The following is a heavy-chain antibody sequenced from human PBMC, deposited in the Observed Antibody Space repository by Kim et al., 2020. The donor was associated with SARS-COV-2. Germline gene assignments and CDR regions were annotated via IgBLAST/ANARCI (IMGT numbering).Heavy chain of an antibody. CDR2: INADSGDT. V-gene: IGHV1-3*01. D-gene: IGHD6-13*01. Sequence: ASVKVSCKASGDTFGSDYIHWVRQAPGQSLEWLGWINADSGDTRFPQKFQGRVTIARDTSASTLYMELNFLRSEDTAVYYCATPGYTSNWPFVYWGQGTLVTVSS. CDR3: ATPGYTSNWPFVY. CDR1: GDTFGSDY. J-gene: IGHJ4*02.